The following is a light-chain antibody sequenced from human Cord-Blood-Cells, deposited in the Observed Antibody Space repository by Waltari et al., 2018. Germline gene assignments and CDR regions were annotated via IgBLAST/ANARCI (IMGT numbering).Light chain of an antibody. J-gene: IGKJ2*01. CDR2: DAS. CDR1: QSVSSY. V-gene: IGKV3-11*01. CDR3: QQRSNWPSYT. Sequence: EIVLTQAAATLSLSPGERATLTCRASQSVSSYLAWYQQKPGQAPRLLIYDASNRATGIPARFSGSGSGTDFTLTISTLEPEDFAVYYCQQRSNWPSYTFGQGTKLEIK.